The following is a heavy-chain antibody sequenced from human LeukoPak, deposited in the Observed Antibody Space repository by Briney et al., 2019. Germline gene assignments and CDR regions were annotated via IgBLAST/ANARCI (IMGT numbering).Heavy chain of an antibody. Sequence: GGSLRLSCAASGFTFSSYSMNWVRQAPGKGLEWVSYISSSGSTIYYADSVKGRFTISRDNAKNSLYLQMNSLRAEDTAVYYCARVQITMVRGVITRGWFDPWGQGTLVTVSS. CDR2: ISSSGSTI. J-gene: IGHJ5*02. V-gene: IGHV3-48*04. CDR3: ARVQITMVRGVITRGWFDP. D-gene: IGHD3-10*01. CDR1: GFTFSSYS.